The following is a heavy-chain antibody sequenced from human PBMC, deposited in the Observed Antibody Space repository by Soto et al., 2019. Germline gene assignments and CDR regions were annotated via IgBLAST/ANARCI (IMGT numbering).Heavy chain of an antibody. CDR3: ARDPKLHWGELSPNWFDP. CDR2: ISAYNGNT. Sequence: ASVKVSCKASGYTFTSYCISWVRQAPGQGLEWMGWISAYNGNTNYAQKLQGRVTMTTDTSTSTAYMELRSLRSDDTAVYYCARDPKLHWGELSPNWFDPWGQGTLVTVSS. D-gene: IGHD3-16*02. CDR1: GYTFTSYC. J-gene: IGHJ5*02. V-gene: IGHV1-18*01.